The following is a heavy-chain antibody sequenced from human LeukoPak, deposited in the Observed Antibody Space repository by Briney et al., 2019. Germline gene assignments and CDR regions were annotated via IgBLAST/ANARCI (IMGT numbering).Heavy chain of an antibody. CDR2: ISGSGGST. Sequence: GGSPRLSCAASGFTFSSYAMSWVRQAPGKGLEWVSAISGSGGSTYYADSVKGRFTISRDNSKNTLYLQMNSLRAEDTAVYYCAKDNWNYQYNWFDPWGQGTLVTVSS. D-gene: IGHD1-7*01. CDR3: AKDNWNYQYNWFDP. J-gene: IGHJ5*02. V-gene: IGHV3-23*01. CDR1: GFTFSSYA.